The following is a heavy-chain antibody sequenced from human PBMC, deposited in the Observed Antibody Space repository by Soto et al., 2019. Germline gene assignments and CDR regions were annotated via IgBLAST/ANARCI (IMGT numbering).Heavy chain of an antibody. CDR3: ARDGPGDYSRMDV. CDR1: GGHFSSYA. Sequence: GASVKVSCKASGGHFSSYAISWVRQAPGQGLEWMGGIIPIFGTANYAQKFQGRVTITADESTSTAYMELSSLRSEDPAVYYCARDGPGDYSRMDVWGQGTTVTVSS. D-gene: IGHD7-27*01. J-gene: IGHJ6*02. V-gene: IGHV1-69*13. CDR2: IIPIFGTA.